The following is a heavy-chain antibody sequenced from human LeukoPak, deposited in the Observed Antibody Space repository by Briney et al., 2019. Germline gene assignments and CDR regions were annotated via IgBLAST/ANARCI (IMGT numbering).Heavy chain of an antibody. D-gene: IGHD3-3*01. CDR3: ARSYDTNFDY. Sequence: SETLSLTCTVSVGSIRRYYWSWIRQPPGEGLECVGYIYFSVSTSYNPSLKSRVTISVDRSKNQFSLKLSSVAAADTAVYYCARSYDTNFDYWGQGTLVTVSS. CDR2: IYFSVST. CDR1: VGSIRRYY. V-gene: IGHV4-59*01. J-gene: IGHJ4*02.